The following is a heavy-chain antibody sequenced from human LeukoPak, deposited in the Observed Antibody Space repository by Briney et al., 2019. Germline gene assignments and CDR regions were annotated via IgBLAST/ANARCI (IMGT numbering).Heavy chain of an antibody. CDR3: ARNRHFRHGTVGY. V-gene: IGHV1-2*02. CDR1: GYTFTGYY. CDR2: INPNSGGT. D-gene: IGHD3-3*02. J-gene: IGHJ4*02. Sequence: ASVKVSCKASGYTFTGYYMHWVRQVPGQGLEWMGWINPNSGGTNYAQKFQGRVTMTRDTSISTAYMELSRLRSDDTAVYYCARNRHFRHGTVGYWGQGTLVTVSS.